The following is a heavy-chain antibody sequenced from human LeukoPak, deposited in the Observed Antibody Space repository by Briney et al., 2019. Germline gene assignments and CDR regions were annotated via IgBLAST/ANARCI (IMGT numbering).Heavy chain of an antibody. CDR2: ISYDGSNK. D-gene: IGHD4-17*01. CDR3: AKSTTVTQRGYFDY. CDR1: GFTFSSYG. J-gene: IGHJ4*02. Sequence: PGRSLRLSCVDSGFTFSSYGMHWVRQAPAKGLEWVAIISYDGSNKYYADSVKGRFTISRDNSKYTLYLQMNSLRAEDTAVYYCAKSTTVTQRGYFDYWGQGTLVTVSS. V-gene: IGHV3-30*18.